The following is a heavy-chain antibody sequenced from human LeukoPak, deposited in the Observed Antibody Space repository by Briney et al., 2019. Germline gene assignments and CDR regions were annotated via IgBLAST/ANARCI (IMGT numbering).Heavy chain of an antibody. CDR1: GFTFSSYG. J-gene: IGHJ3*02. Sequence: PGGSLRLSCSASGFTFSSYGMHWVRQAPGKGLEWVAFIRYDGSNKYYADSVKGRFTVSRDNSKNTLYLQMNSLRAEDTAVYYCAKEQGITMIARRPAGYAFDIWGQGTMVTVSS. V-gene: IGHV3-30*02. CDR3: AKEQGITMIARRPAGYAFDI. CDR2: IRYDGSNK. D-gene: IGHD3-22*01.